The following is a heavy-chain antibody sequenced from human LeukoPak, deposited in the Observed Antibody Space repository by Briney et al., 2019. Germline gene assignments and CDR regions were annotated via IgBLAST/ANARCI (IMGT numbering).Heavy chain of an antibody. V-gene: IGHV3-48*02. D-gene: IGHD3-10*01. CDR1: GFTFSSYG. Sequence: GGSLRLSCAASGFTFSSYGMHWVRQAPGKGLEWVSYISSSSSTIYYADSVKGRFTISRDNAKNSLYLQMNSLRDEETAVYYCARDGMVRGVIIWDAFDIWGQGTMVTVSS. CDR3: ARDGMVRGVIIWDAFDI. J-gene: IGHJ3*02. CDR2: ISSSSSTI.